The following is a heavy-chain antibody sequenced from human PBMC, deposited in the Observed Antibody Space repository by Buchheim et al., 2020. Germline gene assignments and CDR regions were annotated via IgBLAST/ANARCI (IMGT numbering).Heavy chain of an antibody. CDR1: GGSISCGGYY. Sequence: QVQLQESGPGLVKPSQTLSLTCPVSGGSISCGGYYWSWIRQHPGKGLEWIGYIYYSGSTYYNPSLKSRVTISVDTSKNQFSLKLSSVTAADTAVYYCARDADYDVWSGYYGHYYYGMDGWGQGTT. CDR2: IYYSGST. V-gene: IGHV4-31*03. J-gene: IGHJ6*02. D-gene: IGHD3-3*01. CDR3: ARDADYDVWSGYYGHYYYGMDG.